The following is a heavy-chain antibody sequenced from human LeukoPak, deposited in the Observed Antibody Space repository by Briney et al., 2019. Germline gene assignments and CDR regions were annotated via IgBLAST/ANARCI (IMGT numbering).Heavy chain of an antibody. CDR2: ISYDGSNK. CDR1: GFTCSSYA. Sequence: GRSLRLSCAASGFTCSSYAMHWVRQAPGKGLEWVAVISYDGSNKYYADSVKGRFTISRDNSKNTLYLQMNSLRAEDTAVYYCARATYYYDSSGYYYTYYFDYWGQGTLVTVSS. CDR3: ARATYYYDSSGYYYTYYFDY. D-gene: IGHD3-22*01. V-gene: IGHV3-30-3*01. J-gene: IGHJ4*02.